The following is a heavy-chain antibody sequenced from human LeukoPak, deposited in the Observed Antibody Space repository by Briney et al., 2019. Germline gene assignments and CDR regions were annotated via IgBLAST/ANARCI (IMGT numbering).Heavy chain of an antibody. J-gene: IGHJ4*02. CDR3: AKGYSGSYVDY. V-gene: IGHV3-30*04. D-gene: IGHD1-26*01. CDR1: GFTFSSYA. Sequence: GGSLRLSCAASGFTFSSYAMHWVRQAPGKGLEGVAVISYDGSNKYYADSVKGRFTISRDNSKNTLYLQMNSLRAEDTAVYYCAKGYSGSYVDYWGQGTLVTASS. CDR2: ISYDGSNK.